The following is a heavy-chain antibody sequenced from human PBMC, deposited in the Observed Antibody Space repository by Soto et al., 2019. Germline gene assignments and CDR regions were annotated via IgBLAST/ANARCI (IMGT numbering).Heavy chain of an antibody. CDR1: GGSISSGDYY. D-gene: IGHD3-22*01. CDR2: IYYSGST. CDR3: ASGYYYDSSGYYYYFDY. V-gene: IGHV4-30-4*01. Sequence: SETLSLTCTVSGGSISSGDYYWSWIRQPPGKGLEWIGYIYYSGSTYYNPSLKNRVTISVDTSKNQFSLKLSSVTAADTAVYYCASGYYYDSSGYYYYFDYWGQGTLVTVSS. J-gene: IGHJ4*02.